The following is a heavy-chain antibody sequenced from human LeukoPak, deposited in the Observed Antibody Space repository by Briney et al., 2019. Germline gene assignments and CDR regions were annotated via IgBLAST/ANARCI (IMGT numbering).Heavy chain of an antibody. CDR2: IYTSGST. CDR3: ARVGRERGYYTGYYFDY. D-gene: IGHD3-3*01. V-gene: IGHV4-61*02. J-gene: IGHJ4*02. Sequence: SETLSLTCTVSGGSISSGSYYWSWIRQPAGKGLEWIGRIYTSGSTNYNPSLKSRVTISVDTSKNQFSLKLSSVTAADTAVYYCARVGRERGYYTGYYFDYWGQGTLVTVSS. CDR1: GGSISSGSYY.